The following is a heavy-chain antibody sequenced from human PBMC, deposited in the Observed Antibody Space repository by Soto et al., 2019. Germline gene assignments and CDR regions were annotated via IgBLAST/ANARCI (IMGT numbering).Heavy chain of an antibody. J-gene: IGHJ4*02. CDR1: GFDFGSFG. V-gene: IGHV3-30*18. Sequence: GGSLRRSCAASGFDFGSFGIHWVRQAPGRGLDWVAVISHDGNERKYADSVKGRFTISRDNSKNTLYLQMNSLRAEDTAVYYCAKAGDGYNPFDYWGQGTLVTVSS. D-gene: IGHD5-12*01. CDR2: ISHDGNER. CDR3: AKAGDGYNPFDY.